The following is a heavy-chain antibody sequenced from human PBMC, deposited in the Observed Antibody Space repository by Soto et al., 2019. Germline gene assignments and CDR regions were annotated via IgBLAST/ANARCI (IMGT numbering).Heavy chain of an antibody. J-gene: IGHJ4*02. CDR2: ISNSGITL. V-gene: IGHV3-48*03. Sequence: DVQLVESGGGLVQPGGSLRLSCAASGFTFSRYEMNWVRQAPGKGLEWVSYISNSGITLYYADSVKGRFTVSRDNAKNSLYLYMNSLRAEDTAAYYCATPPDYHDILTGYSRDYWGQGTLVTVSS. D-gene: IGHD3-9*01. CDR1: GFTFSRYE. CDR3: ATPPDYHDILTGYSRDY.